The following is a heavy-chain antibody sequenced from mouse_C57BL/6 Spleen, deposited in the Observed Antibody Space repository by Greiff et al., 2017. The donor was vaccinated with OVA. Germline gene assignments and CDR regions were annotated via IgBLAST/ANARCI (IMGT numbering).Heavy chain of an antibody. V-gene: IGHV1-76*01. CDR3: ASSRDGEGAMDY. J-gene: IGHJ4*01. D-gene: IGHD1-1*01. CDR2: IYPGSGNT. CDR1: GYTFTDYY. Sequence: QVQLQQSGAELVRPGASVKLSCKASGYTFTDYYINWVKQRPGQGLEWIARIYPGSGNTYYNEKFKGKATLTAEKSSSTAYMQLSSLTSEDSAVYFCASSRDGEGAMDYWGQGTSVTVSS.